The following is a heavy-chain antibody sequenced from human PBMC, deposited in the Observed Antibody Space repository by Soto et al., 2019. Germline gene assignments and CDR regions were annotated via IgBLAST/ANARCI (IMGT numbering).Heavy chain of an antibody. CDR1: GFTFSNYV. CDR2: ISASGGST. CDR3: PNGPLGSGNTLAS. Sequence: EVQLLDSGGGLVQPGGSLRLSCAASGFTFSNYVMNWVRQAPGKGLDWVSAISASGGSTYYADSVKGRFTISRDNSKTPLYQKMSGLRPENTPVYYCPNGPLGSGNTLASWAQGTLVTVSS. J-gene: IGHJ4*02. D-gene: IGHD3-3*01. V-gene: IGHV3-23*01.